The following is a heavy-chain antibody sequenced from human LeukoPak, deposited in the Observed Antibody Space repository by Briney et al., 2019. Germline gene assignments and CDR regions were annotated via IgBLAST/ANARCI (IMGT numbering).Heavy chain of an antibody. CDR3: SRGRGIAVAGSTDY. CDR1: SSGGYY. CDR2: IRSRAYGGTT. J-gene: IGHJ4*02. D-gene: IGHD6-19*01. V-gene: IGHV3-49*03. Sequence: SSGGYYWSWIRQAPGKGLEWVGFIRSRAYGGTTEYAASVKGRFSFSREDSKSIAYLQMNSLKTEDTALYYCSRGRGIAVAGSTDYWGQGTLVTVSS.